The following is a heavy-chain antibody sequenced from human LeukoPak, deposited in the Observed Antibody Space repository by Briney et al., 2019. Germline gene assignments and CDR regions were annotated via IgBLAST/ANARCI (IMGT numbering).Heavy chain of an antibody. CDR2: ISGSGGST. Sequence: GESLKISCAASGFTFSSYAMSWVRQAPGKGLEWVSAISGSGGSTYYADSVKGRFTISRDNSKNTLYLQMNSLRAEDTAVYYCAKGSCTGGVCYGSEAFDIWGQGTMVTVSS. J-gene: IGHJ3*02. D-gene: IGHD2-8*02. V-gene: IGHV3-23*01. CDR1: GFTFSSYA. CDR3: AKGSCTGGVCYGSEAFDI.